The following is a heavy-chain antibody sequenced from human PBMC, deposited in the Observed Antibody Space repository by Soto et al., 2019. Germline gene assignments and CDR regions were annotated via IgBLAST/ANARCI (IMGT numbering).Heavy chain of an antibody. CDR2: MSDDGSKK. J-gene: IGHJ4*02. CDR1: GFSFSKYG. D-gene: IGHD3-16*01. V-gene: IGHV3-30*18. Sequence: QVQLVESGGGVVQPGRSLRLSCAASGFSFSKYGMHWVRQAPGKGLEWVAEMSDDGSKKYYGDSVKGRFTISRDNSKNTLYLLMDSRRPEETDMYYWAKEFRETGGYYVDCWGQGTLVTVSS. CDR3: AKEFRETGGYYVDC.